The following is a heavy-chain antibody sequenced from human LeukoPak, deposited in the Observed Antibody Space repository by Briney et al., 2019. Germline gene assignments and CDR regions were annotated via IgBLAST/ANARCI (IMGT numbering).Heavy chain of an antibody. D-gene: IGHD3-10*01. CDR1: GGSISSGGYY. Sequence: PSETLSLTCTVSGGSISSGGYYWSWIRQPPGKGLEWIGYIYYSGSTYYNPSLKSRVTISVDTSKNQFSLKLSSVTAADTAVYYCARGDYGSGSQQNWFDPWGQGTTVTVSS. V-gene: IGHV4-31*03. CDR2: IYYSGST. J-gene: IGHJ5*01. CDR3: ARGDYGSGSQQNWFDP.